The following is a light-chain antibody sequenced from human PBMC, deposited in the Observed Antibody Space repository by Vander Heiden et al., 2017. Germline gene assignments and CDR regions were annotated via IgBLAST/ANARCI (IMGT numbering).Light chain of an antibody. CDR2: GAS. CDR3: QQDGSSPPVT. CDR1: QSVSSSY. V-gene: IGKV3-20*01. Sequence: EIVLTQSPGTLSLSPGERATLSCRASQSVSSSYLAWYQQKPGQAPRLLIYGASSRATGIPDRFSGSGSGTDFTLTISRLEPEDFAGYYCQQDGSSPPVTFGGGTKVEIK. J-gene: IGKJ4*01.